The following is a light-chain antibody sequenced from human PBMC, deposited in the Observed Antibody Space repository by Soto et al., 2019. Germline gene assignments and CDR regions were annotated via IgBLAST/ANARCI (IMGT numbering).Light chain of an antibody. CDR3: QQLKSYPIT. CDR1: QGISSN. Sequence: IQLTQYPSSLSASVGDRVTITCRASQGISSNLAWYQQKPGEAPKVLINAASTLQSGVPSRFSGSGSGTDFTLTISSLQPEDFATDYCQQLKSYPITFGQGTRLEIK. CDR2: AAS. J-gene: IGKJ5*01. V-gene: IGKV1-9*01.